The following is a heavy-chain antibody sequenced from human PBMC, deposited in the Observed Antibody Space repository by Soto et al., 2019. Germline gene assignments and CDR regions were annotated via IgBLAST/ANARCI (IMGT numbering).Heavy chain of an antibody. V-gene: IGHV1-18*01. CDR2: ISPYNGDT. D-gene: IGHD2-21*02. CDR3: ARDQRVSLTAIRAFDL. J-gene: IGHJ2*01. CDR1: GYTFTSYG. Sequence: ASVKLCCKASGYTFTSYGFTWVRQAPGQGLEWMGWISPYNGDTMYAQKLQGRVTMTTDSSTNTAYMELRGLRSDDTAVYYCARDQRVSLTAIRAFDLWGRGTLVTVSS.